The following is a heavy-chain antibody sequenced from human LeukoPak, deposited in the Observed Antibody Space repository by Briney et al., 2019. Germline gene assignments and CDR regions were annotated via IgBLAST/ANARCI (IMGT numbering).Heavy chain of an antibody. CDR2: IYYSGST. D-gene: IGHD6-19*01. CDR1: GGSISSSSYY. V-gene: IGHV4-39*07. CDR3: ARIMSSGWSYYYYYMDV. J-gene: IGHJ6*03. Sequence: SETLSLTCTVSGGSISSSSYYWGWIRQPPGKGLEWIGSIYYSGSTYYNPSLKSRVTISVDTSKNQFSLKLSSVTAADTAVYYCARIMSSGWSYYYYYMDVWGKGTTVTVSS.